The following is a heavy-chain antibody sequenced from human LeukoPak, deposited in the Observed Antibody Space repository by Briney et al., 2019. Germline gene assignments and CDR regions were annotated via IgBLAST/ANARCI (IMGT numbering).Heavy chain of an antibody. V-gene: IGHV2-70*11. CDR1: GFSLSTSGMC. D-gene: IGHD4-17*01. J-gene: IGHJ3*02. CDR2: IDWDDDK. Sequence: SGPALVKPTQTLTLTCTFSGFSLSTSGMCVSWIRQPPGKALEWLARIDWDDDKYYNTSLKTRLTISKDTSKNQVVLTMTNMDPVDTATYYCARIGPYGDYGGAFDIWGLGTMVTVSS. CDR3: ARIGPYGDYGGAFDI.